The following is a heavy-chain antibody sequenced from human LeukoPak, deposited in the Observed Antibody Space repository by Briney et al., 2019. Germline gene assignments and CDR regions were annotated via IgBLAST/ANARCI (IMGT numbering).Heavy chain of an antibody. CDR3: ARPSLRYCSGGSCFDY. Sequence: GGSLRISCKGSGCSFISYWISWVRQMPGKGLEGMGRIDASDSYNNYSPSFQGHVTISADKSISTAYLQWSSLKASDTAMYYCARPSLRYCSGGSCFDYWGQGTLVTVSS. D-gene: IGHD2-15*01. CDR2: IDASDSYN. V-gene: IGHV5-10-1*01. CDR1: GCSFISYW. J-gene: IGHJ4*02.